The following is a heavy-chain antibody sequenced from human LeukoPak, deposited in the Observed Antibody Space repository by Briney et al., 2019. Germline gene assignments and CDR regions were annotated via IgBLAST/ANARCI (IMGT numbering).Heavy chain of an antibody. CDR3: ARGWYLGMDV. D-gene: IGHD6-13*01. CDR2: IYYSGST. V-gene: IGHV4-59*01. J-gene: IGHJ6*02. CDR1: GGSISSYY. Sequence: PSETLSLTCTVSGGSISSYYWSWIRQPPGKGLEWIGYIYYSGSTNYNPSLKSRVTISVDTSKNQFSLKLSSVTAADTAVYYCARGWYLGMDVWGQGPRSPSP.